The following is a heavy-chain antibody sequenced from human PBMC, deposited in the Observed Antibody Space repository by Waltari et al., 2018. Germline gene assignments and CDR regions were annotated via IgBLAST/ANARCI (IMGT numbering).Heavy chain of an antibody. D-gene: IGHD6-13*01. J-gene: IGHJ4*02. CDR1: GFTFSSYG. V-gene: IGHV3-7*04. CDR2: IKQDGSEK. Sequence: EVQLVESGGGLVQPGGSLRLSCAASGFTFSSYGMSWVRQAPGKGLEWVANIKQDGSEKYYVDSVKGRFTISRDNAKNSLYLQMNSLRAEDTAVYYCARIAAAGFDYWGQGTLVTVSS. CDR3: ARIAAAGFDY.